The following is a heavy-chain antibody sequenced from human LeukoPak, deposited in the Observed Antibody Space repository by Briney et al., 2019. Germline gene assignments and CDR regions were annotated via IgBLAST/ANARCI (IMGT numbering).Heavy chain of an antibody. Sequence: PGGSLRLSCAASGFTVSSNYMSWVRQAPGKGLEWVSVIYSGGSTYYADSVKGRFTISRDNSKNTLYLQMNSLRAEDTAVYYCARDGCSSSWHGYYYYGMDVWGQGTTVTVSS. CDR1: GFTVSSNY. CDR3: ARDGCSSSWHGYYYYGMDV. D-gene: IGHD6-13*01. V-gene: IGHV3-53*01. J-gene: IGHJ6*02. CDR2: IYSGGST.